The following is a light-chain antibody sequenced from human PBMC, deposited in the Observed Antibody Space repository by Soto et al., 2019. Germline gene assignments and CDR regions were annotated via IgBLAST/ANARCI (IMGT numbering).Light chain of an antibody. CDR2: DVS. Sequence: QSALTQPASVSGSPGQSITLSCTGTSSDIGGYNYVSWYQQHPGKAPKLVIYDVSNRPSGVSDRFSGSKSGNTASLTISGLQPEDEADYFCSSYTTSTNFDVVFGGGTKVTVL. J-gene: IGLJ2*01. CDR3: SSYTTSTNFDVV. CDR1: SSDIGGYNY. V-gene: IGLV2-14*03.